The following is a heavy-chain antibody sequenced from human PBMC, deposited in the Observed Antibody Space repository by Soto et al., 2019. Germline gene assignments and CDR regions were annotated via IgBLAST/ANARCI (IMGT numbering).Heavy chain of an antibody. D-gene: IGHD1-1*01. CDR1: ENSFTNYW. J-gene: IGHJ6*02. V-gene: IGHV5-51*01. Sequence: PGESLKISCKGSENSFTNYWIAWVRQMPGKGLEWMGIIYPGDSSTRYSPSFQGQVTISADKSISTAYLQWNSLKTSDTAMDYCATLEATTNYFYFGMDVWGQGTTVTVSS. CDR2: IYPGDSST. CDR3: ATLEATTNYFYFGMDV.